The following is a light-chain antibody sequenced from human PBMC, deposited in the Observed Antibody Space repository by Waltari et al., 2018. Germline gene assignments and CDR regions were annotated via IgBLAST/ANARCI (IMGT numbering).Light chain of an antibody. Sequence: IVLTQSPDTLSLSPGQRATLSCRANQTINNNFLVWYQQKPGQAPRLIIHGASSRSTAFPDRFSGSGSGTDFTLTISSLKPEDSAVYYCQQYDGSVLTFGGGTKVEI. CDR3: QQYDGSVLT. J-gene: IGKJ4*01. V-gene: IGKV3-20*01. CDR1: QTINNNF. CDR2: GAS.